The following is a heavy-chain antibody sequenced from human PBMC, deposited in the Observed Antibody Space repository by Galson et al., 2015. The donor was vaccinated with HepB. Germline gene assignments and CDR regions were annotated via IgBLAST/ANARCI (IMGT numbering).Heavy chain of an antibody. V-gene: IGHV3-48*02. CDR1: GFSFSSYD. CDR3: ARDDHVRAYYGSGSYYNLDY. J-gene: IGHJ4*02. CDR2: ISSSSATK. D-gene: IGHD3-10*01. Sequence: SLRLSCAASGFSFSSYDMNWVRQAPGKGLEWVSYISSSSATKYYADSVKGRFTISRDNAKNSLYLQLNSLRDEDTAVYYCARDDHVRAYYGSGSYYNLDYWGQGTLVTVSS.